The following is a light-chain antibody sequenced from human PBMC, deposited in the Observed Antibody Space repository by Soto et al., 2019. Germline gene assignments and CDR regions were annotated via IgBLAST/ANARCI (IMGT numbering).Light chain of an antibody. CDR2: DAS. CDR1: QSITTC. V-gene: IGKV3-11*01. J-gene: IGKJ1*01. Sequence: TQSPSTLSASLGDRVTISCRARQSITTCLAWYHQKPGKAPKLLIYDASNRATGIPARFSGSGSGTDFTLTISSLEPEDFAVYYCQQRSNWPPWTFGQGTKVDIK. CDR3: QQRSNWPPWT.